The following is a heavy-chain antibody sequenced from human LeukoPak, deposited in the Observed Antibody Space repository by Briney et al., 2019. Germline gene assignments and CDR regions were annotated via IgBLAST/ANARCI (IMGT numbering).Heavy chain of an antibody. V-gene: IGHV3-21*01. CDR3: AREDSSGLRYFDY. J-gene: IGHJ4*02. Sequence: PGGCLRLSCAASGFTFSSYSMNWVRQAPGKGLEWVSSISSSSSYIYYADSVKGRFTISRDNAKNSLYLQMNSLRAEDTAVYYCAREDSSGLRYFDYWGQGTLVTVSS. D-gene: IGHD3-22*01. CDR1: GFTFSSYS. CDR2: ISSSSSYI.